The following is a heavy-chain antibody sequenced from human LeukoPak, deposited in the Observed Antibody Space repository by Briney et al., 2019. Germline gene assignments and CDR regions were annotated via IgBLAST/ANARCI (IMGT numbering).Heavy chain of an antibody. CDR1: GFTFSSYS. Sequence: GGSLSLSCAASGFTFSSYSMNWVRQAPGKGLEWVSSISSDSNYIYYADSVKGRFTISRDNAKNSLYLQMNSLRAEDTAVYYCARIRDYYDSSGYSYGYYGMDVWGQGTTVTVSS. CDR3: ARIRDYYDSSGYSYGYYGMDV. J-gene: IGHJ6*02. D-gene: IGHD3-22*01. CDR2: ISSDSNYI. V-gene: IGHV3-21*01.